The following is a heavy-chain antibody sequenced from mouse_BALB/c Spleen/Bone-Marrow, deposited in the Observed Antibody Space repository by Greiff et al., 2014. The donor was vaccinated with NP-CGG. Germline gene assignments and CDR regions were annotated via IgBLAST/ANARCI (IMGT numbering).Heavy chain of an antibody. Sequence: QVQLKESGPGLVTPSQSLSITCTVSGFSLTSYGVHWVRQPPGKGLEWLGIIWAGGSTNYKSALMSRLSISKDNSKSQVFLKMNRLQTDDTAMYYCARDRRDYGKAWYFDVWGAGTTVTVSS. CDR1: GFSLTSYG. CDR3: ARDRRDYGKAWYFDV. CDR2: IWAGGST. D-gene: IGHD2-1*01. V-gene: IGHV2-9*02. J-gene: IGHJ1*01.